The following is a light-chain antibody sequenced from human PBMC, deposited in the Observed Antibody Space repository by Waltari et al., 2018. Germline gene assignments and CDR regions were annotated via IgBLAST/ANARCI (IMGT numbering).Light chain of an antibody. Sequence: DIQLTQSPSSLSASVGDKVTITCRASQNIGSHLNWFQQKPGNAPNLLSYGASTLQRGVTSRVSGGVAGTDFTLTISGLQPDDSATYFCQQSHAAPYTFGQGTKLQIK. CDR3: QQSHAAPYT. CDR2: GAS. V-gene: IGKV1-39*01. J-gene: IGKJ2*01. CDR1: QNIGSH.